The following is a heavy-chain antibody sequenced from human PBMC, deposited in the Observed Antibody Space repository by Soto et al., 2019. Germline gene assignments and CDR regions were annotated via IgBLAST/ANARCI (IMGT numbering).Heavy chain of an antibody. J-gene: IGHJ5*02. CDR3: ARGGQERSFDP. D-gene: IGHD1-26*01. CDR2: INHSGST. Sequence: SETLSLTCAVYGGSFSGYYWSWIRQPPGKGLEWIGEINHSGSTNYNPSLKSRVTISVDTSKNQFSLKLSSVTAADTAVYYCARGGQERSFDPWGQGTLVTVSS. V-gene: IGHV4-34*01. CDR1: GGSFSGYY.